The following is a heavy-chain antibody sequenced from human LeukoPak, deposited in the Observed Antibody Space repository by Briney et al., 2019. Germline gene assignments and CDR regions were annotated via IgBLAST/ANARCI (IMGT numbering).Heavy chain of an antibody. CDR2: TYYRSKWNN. V-gene: IGHV6-1*01. J-gene: IGHJ6*02. CDR1: GDTVSSNTAA. D-gene: IGHD6-6*01. Sequence: SQTLSLTCAVSGDTVSSNTAAWNWIRQSPSRGLEWLGRTYYRSKWNNDYAVSVQNRITINPDTSKNQFSLQLKSATPEDTAVYYCTRQRSTSTDYYGMDVWGQGTTVTVSS. CDR3: TRQRSTSTDYYGMDV.